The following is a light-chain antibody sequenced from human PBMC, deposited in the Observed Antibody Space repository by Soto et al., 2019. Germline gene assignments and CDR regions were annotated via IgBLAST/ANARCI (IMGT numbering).Light chain of an antibody. CDR3: QQYGSSGT. CDR2: GAS. J-gene: IGKJ1*01. V-gene: IGKV3-15*01. CDR1: QSIGDK. Sequence: EIVMTLSPSTLSVPQGERATLYCRASQSIGDKIVWYQQKPGQAPRLLMSGASTRATGIPPRFSGSGSGTEFTLTISRLEPEDFAVYYCQQYGSSGTFGQGTKVDIK.